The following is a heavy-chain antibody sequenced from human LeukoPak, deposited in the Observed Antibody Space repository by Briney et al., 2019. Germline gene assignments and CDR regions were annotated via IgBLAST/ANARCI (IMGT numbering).Heavy chain of an antibody. D-gene: IGHD2-2*01. CDR3: TKGYARYCSSTSCYALGY. Sequence: GGSLRLSCAASGFTFSSYGMHWVRQAPGKGLEWVAVIWYDGSNKYYADSVKGRFTISRDNSKNTLYLQMNSLRAEDTAVYYCTKGYARYCSSTSCYALGYWGQGTLVTVSS. V-gene: IGHV3-33*06. CDR2: IWYDGSNK. J-gene: IGHJ4*02. CDR1: GFTFSSYG.